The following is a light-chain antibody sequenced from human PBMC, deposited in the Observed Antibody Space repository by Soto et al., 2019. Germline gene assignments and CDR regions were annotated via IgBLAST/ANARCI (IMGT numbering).Light chain of an antibody. Sequence: QSVLTQPASVSGSPGQSITISCTGTSSDVGGYNYVSWYQQHPGKAPKLMIYAVSNRPSGGSDRFSGSKSGNTAPLTISVLHAEDEADYYCRSYTSSSTVVFSGGTKPTVL. CDR1: SSDVGGYNY. CDR2: AVS. CDR3: RSYTSSSTVV. J-gene: IGLJ2*01. V-gene: IGLV2-14*01.